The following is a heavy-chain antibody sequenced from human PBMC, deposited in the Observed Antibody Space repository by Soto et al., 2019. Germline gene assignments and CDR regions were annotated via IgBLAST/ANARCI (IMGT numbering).Heavy chain of an antibody. J-gene: IGHJ6*02. CDR1: GFSLSTSGMC. CDR2: IDWDDDK. Sequence: SGPTLVYPTQTLTLTCTFSGFSLSTSGMCVSWIRQPPGKALEWLALIDWDDDKYYSTSLKTRLTISKDTSKNQVVLTMTNMDPVDTATYYCARIPTYYDILTGYRYYYGMDVWGQGTTVTVSS. D-gene: IGHD3-9*01. CDR3: ARIPTYYDILTGYRYYYGMDV. V-gene: IGHV2-70*01.